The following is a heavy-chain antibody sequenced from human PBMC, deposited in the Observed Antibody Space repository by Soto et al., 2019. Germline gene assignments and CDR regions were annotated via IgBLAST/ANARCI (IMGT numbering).Heavy chain of an antibody. CDR3: VKATLPTAIKFGVDS. D-gene: IGHD2-2*01. Sequence: SLRLSCAASGFTFISYGMHWVRQTPDKGLEWVAVISHDGNQKYYADFAKGRFTISRDNARNTLHLQMNSLRPEDTAFFYCVKATLPTAIKFGVDSWGQGTLVTVSS. CDR2: ISHDGNQK. V-gene: IGHV3-30*18. CDR1: GFTFISYG. J-gene: IGHJ5*01.